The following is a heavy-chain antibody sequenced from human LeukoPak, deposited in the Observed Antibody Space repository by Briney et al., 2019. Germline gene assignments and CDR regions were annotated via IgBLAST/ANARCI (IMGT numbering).Heavy chain of an antibody. V-gene: IGHV3-53*01. CDR1: GFTVSSKY. Sequence: PGGSLRLSCAASGFTVSSKYMSWVRRAPGKGLECVSVIYSGGSTYYADSVKGRFTISRDNSKNTVYLQMNSLRAEDTAVYYCARGNSYGDYDWFDPWGQGTLVTVSS. J-gene: IGHJ5*02. CDR2: IYSGGST. D-gene: IGHD4-17*01. CDR3: ARGNSYGDYDWFDP.